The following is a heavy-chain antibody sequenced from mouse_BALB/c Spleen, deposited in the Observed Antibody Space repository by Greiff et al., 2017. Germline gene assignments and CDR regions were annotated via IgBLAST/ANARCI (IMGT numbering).Heavy chain of an antibody. CDR2: ISYSGST. J-gene: IGHJ3*01. Sequence: DVKLQESGPGLVKPSQSLSLTCTVTGYSITSDYAWNWIRQFPGNKLEWMGYISYSGSTSYNPSLKSRISITRDTSKNQFFLQLNSVTTEDTATYYCASQGVWLRRGGFAYWGQGTLVTVSA. CDR3: ASQGVWLRRGGFAY. CDR1: GYSITSDYA. V-gene: IGHV3-2*02. D-gene: IGHD2-2*01.